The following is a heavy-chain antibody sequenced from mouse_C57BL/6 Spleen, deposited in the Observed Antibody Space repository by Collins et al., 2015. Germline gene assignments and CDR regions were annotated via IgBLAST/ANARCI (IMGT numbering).Heavy chain of an antibody. D-gene: IGHD1-1*01. J-gene: IGHJ4*01. CDR2: INTETGEP. V-gene: IGHV9-2-1*01. CDR3: ATLDGSSYYAMDY. Sequence: QIQLVQSGPELKRPGETVKISCKASGYTFTDYSMHWVKQAPGKGLKWMGWINTETGEPTYADDFKGRFAFSLETSASTAYLQINNLKNEDTATYFCATLDGSSYYAMDYWGQGTSVTVSS. CDR1: GYTFTDYS.